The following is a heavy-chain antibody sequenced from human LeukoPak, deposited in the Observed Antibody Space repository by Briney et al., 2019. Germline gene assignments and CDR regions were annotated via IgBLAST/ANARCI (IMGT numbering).Heavy chain of an antibody. V-gene: IGHV3-23*01. CDR2: ISGSGGST. J-gene: IGHJ4*02. Sequence: QPGGSLRPSCAASAFTFRSYAMIWVRQAPGKGLEWVSGISGSGGSTYYPDSAKGRFTISRDNSNNTLYLQMNSLRAEDTAVYYCAKGAASRGYTYVANWGQGTLVTVSS. D-gene: IGHD5-18*01. CDR1: AFTFRSYA. CDR3: AKGAASRGYTYVAN.